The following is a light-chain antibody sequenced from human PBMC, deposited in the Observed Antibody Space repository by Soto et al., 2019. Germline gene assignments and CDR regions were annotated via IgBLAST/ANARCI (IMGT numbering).Light chain of an antibody. J-gene: IGKJ1*01. V-gene: IGKV1-5*03. CDR1: QTISSW. CDR2: KAS. CDR3: QHYNNYSEA. Sequence: DIQMTQSPSTLSGSVGDRVTNTCRASQTISSWLAWYQQKPGKAPKLLIYKASTLKSGVPSRFSGSGSGTEFTLTISSLQPDDFATYYCQHYNNYSEAFGQGTKVELK.